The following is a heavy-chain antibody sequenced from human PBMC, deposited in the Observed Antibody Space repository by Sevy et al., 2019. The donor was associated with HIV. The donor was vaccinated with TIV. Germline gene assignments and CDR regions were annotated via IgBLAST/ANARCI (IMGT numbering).Heavy chain of an antibody. D-gene: IGHD5-18*01. CDR1: GFTFSSYA. V-gene: IGHV3-64D*06. J-gene: IGHJ3*02. CDR2: ISSNGGST. Sequence: GGSLRLSCSASGFTFSSYAMHWVRQAPGKGLEYVSAISSNGGSTYYADSVKGRFTISRDNSKNKLYLQMSSLRAEDTAAYYCVKGSYSYGDKDYDAFDIWGQGTMVTVSS. CDR3: VKGSYSYGDKDYDAFDI.